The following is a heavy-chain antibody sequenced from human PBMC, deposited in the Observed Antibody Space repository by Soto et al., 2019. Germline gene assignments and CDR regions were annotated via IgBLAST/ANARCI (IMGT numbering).Heavy chain of an antibody. J-gene: IGHJ4*02. V-gene: IGHV3-15*07. CDR3: AKSHRGSGSYLWDYDY. CDR2: IKSKTDGGTS. Sequence: GSLRLSCAASGFTFTTAWINWVRQAPAKGLEWVGRIKSKTDGGTSDFAAPVRGRFAISRDDSKSMVYLQMNSLKTEDTAVYYCAKSHRGSGSYLWDYDYWGQGGLVTVSS. D-gene: IGHD1-26*01. CDR1: GFTFTTAW.